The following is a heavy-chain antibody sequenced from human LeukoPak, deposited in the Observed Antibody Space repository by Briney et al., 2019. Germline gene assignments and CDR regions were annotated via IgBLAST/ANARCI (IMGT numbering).Heavy chain of an antibody. CDR2: ISSSSSYI. D-gene: IGHD2-2*01. Sequence: GGSLRLSCAASGFTFSSYSMNWVRQAPGKGLEWVSSISSSSSYIYYADSVKGRFTISRDNAKNSLYLQMNSLRAEDTAVYYCARDEEFGVVPAAQAYMDVWGKGTTVTVSS. V-gene: IGHV3-21*01. J-gene: IGHJ6*03. CDR1: GFTFSSYS. CDR3: ARDEEFGVVPAAQAYMDV.